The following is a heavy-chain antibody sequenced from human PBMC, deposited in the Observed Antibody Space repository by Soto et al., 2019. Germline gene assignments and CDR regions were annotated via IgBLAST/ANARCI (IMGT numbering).Heavy chain of an antibody. D-gene: IGHD2-21*02. V-gene: IGHV4-61*01. CDR1: GGSVSSGSYY. J-gene: IGHJ6*02. CDR2: IYYSGST. Sequence: PSETLSLTCTVSGGSVSSGSYYWSWIRQPPGKGLEWILYIYYSGSTNYNPSLKSRVTISVDTSKNQFSLNLSSVAAADTAVYYCSRSYCGGDCYTGYYYYYYGMDVWGQGTTVTVSS. CDR3: SRSYCGGDCYTGYYYYYYGMDV.